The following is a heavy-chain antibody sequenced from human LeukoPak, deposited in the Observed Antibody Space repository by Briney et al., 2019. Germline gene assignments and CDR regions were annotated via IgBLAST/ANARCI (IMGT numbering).Heavy chain of an antibody. CDR3: VRXXXLDSSGYHYYFDY. D-gene: IGHD3-22*01. Sequence: SETLSLTCAVSGYSISSGYYWGWIRRPPGKGLEWIGSIYQSGSTFYNPSLKSRVTISVDTSKNQFSLKLTSVTAPDTAVYYSVRXXXLDSSGYHYYFDYWGQGTLVTVSS. CDR1: GYSISSGYY. CDR2: IYQSGST. V-gene: IGHV4-38-2*01. J-gene: IGHJ4*02.